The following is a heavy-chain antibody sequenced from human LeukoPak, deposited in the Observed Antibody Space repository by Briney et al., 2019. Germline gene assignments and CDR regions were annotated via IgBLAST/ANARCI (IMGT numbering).Heavy chain of an antibody. CDR3: ARGPHDTAYYFDQ. CDR2: INPNSGGT. CDR1: GYTFTGYY. Sequence: ASVKVSCKASGYTFTGYYMHWVRQAPGQGLEWMGWINPNSGGTNYAQKFQGRVTMTRDTSISTAYMELSRLRSDDTAVYYCARGPHDTAYYFDQWGQGTLVTVSS. J-gene: IGHJ4*02. V-gene: IGHV1-2*02. D-gene: IGHD5-18*01.